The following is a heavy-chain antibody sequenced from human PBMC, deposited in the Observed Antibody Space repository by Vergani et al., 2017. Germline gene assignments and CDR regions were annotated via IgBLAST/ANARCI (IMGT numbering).Heavy chain of an antibody. J-gene: IGHJ5*02. D-gene: IGHD1-14*01. V-gene: IGHV3-33*01. CDR3: ARDLRLLYNRFDP. CDR1: GFTFNQYG. Sequence: QVQLVESGGGVVQPGRYLRLSCAASGFTFNQYGMHWVRQAPGKGLEWVAVTWYDGNNKQYADSVKGRFTISRDNSKSTMYLQMNSLRDEDTGVYYCARDLRLLYNRFDPWGQGTLVTVSP. CDR2: TWYDGNNK.